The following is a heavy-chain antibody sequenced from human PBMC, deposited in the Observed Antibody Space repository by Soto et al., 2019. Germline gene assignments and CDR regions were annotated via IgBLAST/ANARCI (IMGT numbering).Heavy chain of an antibody. CDR2: VHHSWGS. Sequence: QVQLQESGPGLVKPSETLSLSCTVSGGSISSYYWSWFRQSPGKRMEWIGYVHHSWGSSYNPSLQSRVAISQDTSKSQFPLKVTSVTATDTAVYYCARQGFGPLHGLVDVWGQGTTVTVSS. CDR3: ARQGFGPLHGLVDV. J-gene: IGHJ6*02. V-gene: IGHV4-59*08. CDR1: GGSISSYY. D-gene: IGHD3-10*01.